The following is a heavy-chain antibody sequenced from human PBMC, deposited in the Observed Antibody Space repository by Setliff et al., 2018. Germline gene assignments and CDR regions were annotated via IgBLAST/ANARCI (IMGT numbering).Heavy chain of an antibody. CDR2: IYRSGST. D-gene: IGHD3-22*01. J-gene: IGHJ4*02. Sequence: SETLSLTCTVSGGSISSGSYYWSWIRQPAGKGLEWIGRIYRSGSTYYNPSLKSRVTISVDTSKNQFPLKLSSVTASDTAVYYCARQLCSSGYCYATTFDYWGQGTLVTVSS. CDR3: ARQLCSSGYCYATTFDY. V-gene: IGHV4-61*02. CDR1: GGSISSGSYY.